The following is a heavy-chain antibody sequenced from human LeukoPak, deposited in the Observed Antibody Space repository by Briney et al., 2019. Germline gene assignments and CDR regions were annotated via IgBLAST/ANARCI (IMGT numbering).Heavy chain of an antibody. CDR1: GGTFSSYA. D-gene: IGHD1-26*01. V-gene: IGHV1-69*05. CDR3: ARGRGSYYSTPFDY. CDR2: IIPIFGTA. J-gene: IGHJ4*02. Sequence: ASVKVSCKASGGTFSSYAISWVRQAPGQGLEWMGGIIPIFGTANYAQKFQGRVTITTDESTSTAYMELSSLRSEDTAVYYCARGRGSYYSTPFDYWGQGTLVTIPS.